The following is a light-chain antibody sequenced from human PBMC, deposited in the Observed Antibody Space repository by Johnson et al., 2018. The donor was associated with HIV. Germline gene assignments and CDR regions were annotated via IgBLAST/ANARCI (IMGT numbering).Light chain of an antibody. J-gene: IGLJ1*01. CDR1: SSNIGNNY. CDR3: GTWDSSLSAYV. V-gene: IGLV1-51*02. Sequence: HSVLTQPPSVSAAPGQKVTISCSGSSSNIGNNYVSWYQQLPGTAPKLLIYENNKRPSGIPDRFSGSNSGTSATLVVTGLQTGDEADYYCGTWDSSLSAYVFGTGTKVTVL. CDR2: ENN.